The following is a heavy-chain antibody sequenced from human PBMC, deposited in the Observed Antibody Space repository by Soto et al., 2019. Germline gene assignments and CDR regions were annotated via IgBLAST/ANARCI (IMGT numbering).Heavy chain of an antibody. J-gene: IGHJ4*02. CDR3: SRRTAGAGTFDY. D-gene: IGHD6-19*01. CDR1: GGSISSGGNY. Sequence: QVQLQESGPGLVKPSPNLSLTCTVSGGSISSGGNYWSWIRPHPGQGLEWIGYFYYSGTTYYNPHYKSRVAMSLDKSKIQLTLKMISATDADTSVYYCSRRTAGAGTFDYWGQGTLVTVSS. V-gene: IGHV4-31*03. CDR2: FYYSGTT.